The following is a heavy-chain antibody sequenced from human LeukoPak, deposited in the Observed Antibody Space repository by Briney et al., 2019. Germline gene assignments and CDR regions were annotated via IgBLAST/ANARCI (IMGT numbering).Heavy chain of an antibody. Sequence: GGSLRLSCAASGFTVSSNYMSWVRQAPGKGLEWVSVIYSGGSTYYADSVKGRFTISRDNSKNTLYLQMNSLRAEDTAVYYCASGNGDYVPFNPFDYWGQGTLVTVSS. CDR3: ASGNGDYVPFNPFDY. J-gene: IGHJ4*02. D-gene: IGHD4-17*01. CDR1: GFTVSSNY. V-gene: IGHV3-66*01. CDR2: IYSGGST.